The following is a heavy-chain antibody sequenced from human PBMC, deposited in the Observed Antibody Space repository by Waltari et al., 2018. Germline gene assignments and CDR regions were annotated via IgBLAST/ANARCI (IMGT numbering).Heavy chain of an antibody. CDR2: IYYSGSS. CDR3: ARKMTD. J-gene: IGHJ4*02. V-gene: IGHV4-39*01. CDR1: GGSISSSSYY. Sequence: QLQLQESGPGLVQPSDTLSLTCTVSGGSISSSSYYWGWIRQPPGKGLEWIGSIYYSGSSYYNPSLKSGVTISVETSKNQFALKLSSVTAADTAVYYGARKMTDWGQGTLVTVSS.